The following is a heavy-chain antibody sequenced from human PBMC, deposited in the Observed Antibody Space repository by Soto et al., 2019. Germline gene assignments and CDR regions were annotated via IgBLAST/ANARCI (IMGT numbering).Heavy chain of an antibody. J-gene: IGHJ6*02. CDR1: GFSLNTGGVG. D-gene: IGHD3-10*01. CDR2: IYWDDDE. Sequence: ITLKESGPTLVKPTQTLTLTCTFSGFSLNTGGVGVGWVRQPRGKAMEWLALIYWDDDERYRPSLSSRLNITKENINNLVVLRMTNMDPEDTATYYCVRNWRYYGGDYYYGMDAWGQGTTVTVSS. CDR3: VRNWRYYGGDYYYGMDA. V-gene: IGHV2-5*02.